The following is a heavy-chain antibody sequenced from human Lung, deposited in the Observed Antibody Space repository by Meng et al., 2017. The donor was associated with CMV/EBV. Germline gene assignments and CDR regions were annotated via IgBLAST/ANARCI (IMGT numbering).Heavy chain of an antibody. CDR1: GFILSRHS. J-gene: IGHJ3*02. CDR3: ARDGSFWSGYYAPVAFDI. D-gene: IGHD3-3*01. CDR2: ISSSSSSI. V-gene: IGHV3-21*01. Sequence: GESLKISCAASGFILSRHSMNWVRQAPGKGLEWVSSISSSSSSIYYADSVKGRFTVSRDNAKNSLYLQMDSLRAEDTAVYYCARDGSFWSGYYAPVAFDIWXQGTMVTVSS.